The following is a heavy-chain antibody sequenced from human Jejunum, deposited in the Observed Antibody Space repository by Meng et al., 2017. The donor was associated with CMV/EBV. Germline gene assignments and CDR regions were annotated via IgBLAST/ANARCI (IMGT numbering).Heavy chain of an antibody. CDR2: INTDGGYR. CDR1: FSGNK. CDR3: MRETRYCSTTNCFESDY. Sequence: FSGNKMHWDRKAPGKGLEYVAAINTDGGYRHYAESVEGRFTISRDNSKSTLYLELDSLSVDDTAVYYCMRETRYCSTTNCFESDYWGQGTLVTVSS. D-gene: IGHD2-2*01. V-gene: IGHV3-64*04. J-gene: IGHJ4*02.